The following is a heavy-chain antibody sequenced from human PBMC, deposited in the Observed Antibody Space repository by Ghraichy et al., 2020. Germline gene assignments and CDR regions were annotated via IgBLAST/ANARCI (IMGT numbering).Heavy chain of an antibody. CDR1: AGSISSYY. J-gene: IGHJ6*02. V-gene: IGHV4-59*01. CDR2: IFYSGTT. D-gene: IGHD2-15*01. Sequence: SQTLSLTCTVSAGSISSYYWSWIRQSPGKGLEWIGYIFYSGTTTYNPSLKSRITMSVDTSTNQLSLTLTSVTAADTAVYYFAGVACGGGSCYPGGFYFGMDVWGQGTTVTVSS. CDR3: AGVACGGGSCYPGGFYFGMDV.